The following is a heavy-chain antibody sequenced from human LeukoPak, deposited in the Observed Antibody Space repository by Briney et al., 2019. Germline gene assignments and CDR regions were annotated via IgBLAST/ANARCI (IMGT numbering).Heavy chain of an antibody. D-gene: IGHD2-2*01. J-gene: IGHJ4*02. CDR1: GFTFSSYG. CDR2: ISYDGSNK. V-gene: IGHV3-30*18. CDR3: AKGRWEVVPAAMGY. Sequence: GGSLRLSCAASGFTFSSYGMHWVRQAPGKGLEWVAVISYDGSNKYYADSVKGRFTISRDNSKNTLYLQMNSLRAEDTAVYYCAKGRWEVVPAAMGYWGQGTLVTVSS.